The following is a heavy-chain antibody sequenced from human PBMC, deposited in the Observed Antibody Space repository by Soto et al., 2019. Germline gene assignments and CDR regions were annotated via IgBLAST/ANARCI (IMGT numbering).Heavy chain of an antibody. Sequence: QAHLAQSGAEVKKPGSSVTVSCKASGGTFNSYGISWVQQATGPGLDWMGVIIPLYGTVNYAQKFQGRVSITADKSTSTAYMDLNSLRSDDTAVYYCARVRVIRGVIPSHFGRWGQGTQGTVSS. D-gene: IGHD3-10*01. CDR3: ARVRVIRGVIPSHFGR. J-gene: IGHJ4*02. V-gene: IGHV1-69*06. CDR2: IIPLYGTV. CDR1: GGTFNSYG.